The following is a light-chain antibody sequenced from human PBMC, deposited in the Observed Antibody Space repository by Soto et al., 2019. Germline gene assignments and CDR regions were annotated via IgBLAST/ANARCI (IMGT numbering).Light chain of an antibody. CDR1: QSISSW. V-gene: IGKV1-5*03. Sequence: DIQMTQSPSTLSASVGDRVTITCRASQSISSWLAWYQQKPGKAPKLLIYKASSLESGVPSRFSGSGSGTEFTLTSSSLQPDDFATYYCQHSWTFGQGTKLEIK. CDR3: QHSWT. CDR2: KAS. J-gene: IGKJ2*01.